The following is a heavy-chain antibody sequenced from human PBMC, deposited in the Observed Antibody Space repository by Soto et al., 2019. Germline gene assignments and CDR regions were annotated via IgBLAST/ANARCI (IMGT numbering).Heavy chain of an antibody. D-gene: IGHD3-3*01. J-gene: IGHJ4*02. CDR1: GFTFDDYA. Sequence: EVQLVESGGGLVQPGRSLRLSCAASGFTFDDYAMHWVRQAPGKGLEWVSGISWNSGSIGYADSVKGRFTISRDNAKNSLYLQMDSLRAEDTALYYCAKSAIFWVVSPYYFDYWGQGTLVTVSS. CDR2: ISWNSGSI. CDR3: AKSAIFWVVSPYYFDY. V-gene: IGHV3-9*01.